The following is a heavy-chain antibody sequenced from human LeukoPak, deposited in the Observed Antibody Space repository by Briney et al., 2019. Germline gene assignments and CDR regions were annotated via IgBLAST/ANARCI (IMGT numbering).Heavy chain of an antibody. CDR1: GGSFSGYY. Sequence: SETLSLTCAVYGGSFSGYYRSWIRQPPGKGLEWIGEINHSGSTNYNPSLKSRVTISMDTSKNQISLRLTSVTAADTAVYYCASYYASGVSAYNYYGMDVWGKGTTVTVSS. CDR3: ASYYASGVSAYNYYGMDV. V-gene: IGHV4-34*01. D-gene: IGHD3-10*01. CDR2: INHSGST. J-gene: IGHJ6*04.